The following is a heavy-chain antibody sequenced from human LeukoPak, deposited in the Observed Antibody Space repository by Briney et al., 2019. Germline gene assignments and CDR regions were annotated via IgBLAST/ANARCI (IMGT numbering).Heavy chain of an antibody. CDR3: ASKTTVSPHWFDP. V-gene: IGHV4-30-4*01. D-gene: IGHD4-17*01. CDR2: IYYSGST. CDR1: GGSISSGDYY. Sequence: SQTLSLTCTVSGGSISSGDYYWSWIRQPPGKGLEWIGYIYYSGSTYYNPSLKSRVTISVDTSKNQFSLKLSSVTAADTAVYYCASKTTVSPHWFDPRGQGTLVTVSS. J-gene: IGHJ5*02.